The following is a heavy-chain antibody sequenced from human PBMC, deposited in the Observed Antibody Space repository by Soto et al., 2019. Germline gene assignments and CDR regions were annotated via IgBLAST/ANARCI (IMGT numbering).Heavy chain of an antibody. Sequence: QVQLQESGPGLVKPSQTLSLTGTVSGASINGGGYYWSWIRQHPGKGLEWIGSIYYSGNTYYSPSLKSRVTISXXTXKXXFSLRRTPVTAADPAVYYCARDPSYGDYSYYGMDVWGQGTTVTVSS. CDR3: ARDPSYGDYSYYGMDV. J-gene: IGHJ6*02. CDR2: IYYSGNT. CDR1: GASINGGGYY. D-gene: IGHD4-17*01. V-gene: IGHV4-31*03.